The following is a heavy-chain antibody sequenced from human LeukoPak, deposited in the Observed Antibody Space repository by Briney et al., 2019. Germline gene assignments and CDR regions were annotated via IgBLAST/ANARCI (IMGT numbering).Heavy chain of an antibody. V-gene: IGHV4-39*01. Sequence: SETLSLTCTVSGGSISNGDHYWSWIRQHPGKGLEWIGHIYYSGSTYYNPSLKSRVTIPVDTSKNQFSLKLSSVTAADTAVYYCARHTGGSYYPSRTWYYFDYWGQGTLVTVSS. J-gene: IGHJ4*02. CDR1: GGSISNGDHY. D-gene: IGHD1-26*01. CDR3: ARHTGGSYYPSRTWYYFDY. CDR2: IYYSGST.